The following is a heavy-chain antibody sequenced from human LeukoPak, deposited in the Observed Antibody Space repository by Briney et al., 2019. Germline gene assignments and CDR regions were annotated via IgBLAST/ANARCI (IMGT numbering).Heavy chain of an antibody. CDR2: ISGSGGST. CDR1: GFTFSSYA. Sequence: GGSLRLSCAASGFTFSSYAMSWVRQAPGKGLEWGSAISGSGGSTYYADSVKGRFTISRDNSKNTLYLQMNSLRAEDKAVYYCANDRVYCSSTSCTTAFDYWGQGTLVTVSS. J-gene: IGHJ4*02. D-gene: IGHD2-2*01. V-gene: IGHV3-23*01. CDR3: ANDRVYCSSTSCTTAFDY.